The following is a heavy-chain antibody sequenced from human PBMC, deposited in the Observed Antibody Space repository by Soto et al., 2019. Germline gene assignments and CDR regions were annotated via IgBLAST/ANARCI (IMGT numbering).Heavy chain of an antibody. CDR1: GFTFSSYA. CDR3: ARRGSGSDYAY. V-gene: IGHV3-23*01. Sequence: EVQLLESGGGLVQPGGSLRLSCAASGFTFSSYAMRWVRQAPVKGLEWVSAISGSGGSTYYADSVKGRFTISRDNPKITLYLQMTSLRAEDTAVYYCARRGSGSDYAYWGQGTLLTVSS. D-gene: IGHD1-26*01. CDR2: ISGSGGST. J-gene: IGHJ4*02.